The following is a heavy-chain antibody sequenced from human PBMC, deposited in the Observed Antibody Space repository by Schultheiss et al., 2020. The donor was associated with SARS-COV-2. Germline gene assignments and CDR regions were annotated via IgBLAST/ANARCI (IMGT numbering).Heavy chain of an antibody. CDR1: GYTFTGYY. J-gene: IGHJ6*02. Sequence: SVKVSCKASGYTFTGYYMHWVRQAPGQGLEWMGRIIPILGIANYAQKFQGRVTITADKSTSTAYMELSSLRSEDTAVYYCARGHYDFWSGAYGMDVWGQGTTVTVSS. V-gene: IGHV1-69*04. D-gene: IGHD3-3*01. CDR3: ARGHYDFWSGAYGMDV. CDR2: IIPILGIA.